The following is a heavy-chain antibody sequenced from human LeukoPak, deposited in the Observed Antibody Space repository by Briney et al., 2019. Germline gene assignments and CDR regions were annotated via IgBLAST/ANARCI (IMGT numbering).Heavy chain of an antibody. V-gene: IGHV1-46*03. CDR3: ARSRIEYYYDSSGYYPYYYYYYMDV. CDR2: INPSGGST. D-gene: IGHD3-22*01. CDR1: GYTFTSYY. J-gene: IGHJ6*03. Sequence: ASVKVSCKASGYTFTSYYMHWVRQAPGQGLEWMGIINPSGGSTSYAQKSQGRVTMTRDTSTSTVYMELSSLRSEDTAVYYCARSRIEYYYDSSGYYPYYYYYYMDVWGKGTTVTVSS.